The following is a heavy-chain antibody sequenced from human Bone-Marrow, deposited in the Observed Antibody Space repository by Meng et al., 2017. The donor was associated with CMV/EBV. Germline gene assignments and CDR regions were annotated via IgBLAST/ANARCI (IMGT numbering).Heavy chain of an antibody. Sequence: GESLKISCAASGFTFSSYAMHWVRQAPGKGLEWVAVISYDGSNKYYADSVKGRFTISRDNSKNTPYLQMNSLRAEGTAVYYCARGRVYSTFDYWGQGTLVTVSS. CDR3: ARGRVYSTFDY. D-gene: IGHD6-13*01. CDR1: GFTFSSYA. J-gene: IGHJ4*02. V-gene: IGHV3-30-3*01. CDR2: ISYDGSNK.